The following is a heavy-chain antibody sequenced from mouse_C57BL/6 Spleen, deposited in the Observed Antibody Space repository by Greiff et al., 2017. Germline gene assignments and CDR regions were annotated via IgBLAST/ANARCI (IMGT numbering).Heavy chain of an antibody. CDR2: ISYDGSN. Sequence: VQLQQSGPGLVKPSQSLSLTCPVTGYSITSGYYWNWIRQFPGNKLEWMGYISYDGSNNYNPSLKNRISITRDTSKNQFFLKLNSVTTEDTSTYYCAREGGDPFNTRGQGTLLTVSS. V-gene: IGHV3-6*01. CDR1: GYSITSGYY. CDR3: AREGGDPFNT. J-gene: IGHJ2*01. D-gene: IGHD3-3*01.